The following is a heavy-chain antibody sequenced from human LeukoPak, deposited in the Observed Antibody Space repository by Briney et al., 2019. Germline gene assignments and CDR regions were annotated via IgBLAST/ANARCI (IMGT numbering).Heavy chain of an antibody. V-gene: IGHV4-38-2*02. CDR2: IYHSGST. CDR3: ARARGPIYDYVWGSYRSRAFDI. CDR1: GYSISSGYY. J-gene: IGHJ3*02. D-gene: IGHD3-16*02. Sequence: SETLSLTCTVSGYSISSGYYWGWIRQPPGKGLEWIGSIYHSGSTYYNPSLKSRVTISVDTSKNQFSLKLSSVTAADTAVYYCARARGPIYDYVWGSYRSRAFDIWGQGTMVTVSS.